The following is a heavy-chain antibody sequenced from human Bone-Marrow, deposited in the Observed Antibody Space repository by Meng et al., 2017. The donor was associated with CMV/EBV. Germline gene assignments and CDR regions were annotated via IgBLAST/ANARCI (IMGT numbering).Heavy chain of an antibody. CDR3: ARDHSTSSSPSDWFDP. CDR1: GYTFTGYY. J-gene: IGHJ5*02. D-gene: IGHD6-6*01. CDR2: INPNSGGT. V-gene: IGHV1-2*02. Sequence: ASVKVSCKASGYTFTGYYMHWVRQAPGQGLEWMGWINPNSGGTNYAQKFQGRVTMTRDTSISTAYMELSRLRSDDTAVYYCARDHSTSSSPSDWFDPWGQGTLVTASS.